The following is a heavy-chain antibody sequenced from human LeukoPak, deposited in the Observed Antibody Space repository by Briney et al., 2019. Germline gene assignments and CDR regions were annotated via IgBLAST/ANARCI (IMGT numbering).Heavy chain of an antibody. CDR1: GFTFSSYD. V-gene: IGHV3-30*18. D-gene: IGHD6-19*01. CDR2: ISYDGSNK. CDR3: AKDRGQQWLVTYYYYGMDV. Sequence: GGSLRLSCAASGFTFSSYDMHWVRQGPGKGLEWVAVISYDGSNKYYADSVKGRFTISRDNSKNTLYLQMNSLRAEDTAVYYCAKDRGQQWLVTYYYYGMDVWGQGTTVTVSS. J-gene: IGHJ6*02.